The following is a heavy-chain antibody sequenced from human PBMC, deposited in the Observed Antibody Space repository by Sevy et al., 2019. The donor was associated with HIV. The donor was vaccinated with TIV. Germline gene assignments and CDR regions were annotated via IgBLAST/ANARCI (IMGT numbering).Heavy chain of an antibody. J-gene: IGHJ3*02. CDR3: ARAGGWGNINHSNQILDI. CDR1: EFIFTGYW. D-gene: IGHD3-16*01. Sequence: GGSLRLSCAASEFIFTGYWMNWVRQAPGKGLEWVANIDQDGSDKGYVDSVRGRFPISRDNANNFLYLQMSSLRADDTAVYYCARAGGWGNINHSNQILDIWGHGTKVTVSS. CDR2: IDQDGSDK. V-gene: IGHV3-7*01.